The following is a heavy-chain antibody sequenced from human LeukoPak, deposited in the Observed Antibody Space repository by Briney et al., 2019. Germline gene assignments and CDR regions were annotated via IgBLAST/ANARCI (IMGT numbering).Heavy chain of an antibody. CDR3: AKDYSSSSVVGLDY. CDR2: ISWNSGSI. D-gene: IGHD6-6*01. Sequence: GRSLRLSCAASGFTFDDYAMHWVRQAPGKGLEWVSGISWNSGSIGYADSVKGRFTISRDNAKNSLYLQMNSLRAEDTALYYRAKDYSSSSVVGLDYWGQGTLVTVSS. CDR1: GFTFDDYA. V-gene: IGHV3-9*01. J-gene: IGHJ4*02.